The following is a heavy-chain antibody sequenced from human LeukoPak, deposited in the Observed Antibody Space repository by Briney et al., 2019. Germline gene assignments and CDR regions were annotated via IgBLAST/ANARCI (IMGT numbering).Heavy chain of an antibody. Sequence: GGSLRLSCTASGIAFNQYSMHWVRQAPGKGLEWVAFILSDGSTKYYEDSVKGRFSISRDNSNKTLYLQMNSLSAEDTGMYYCATPPYGTDTYGSWFESWGQGTLVTVSS. V-gene: IGHV3-30*02. D-gene: IGHD3-10*01. CDR2: ILSDGSTK. CDR1: GIAFNQYS. CDR3: ATPPYGTDTYGSWFES. J-gene: IGHJ5*01.